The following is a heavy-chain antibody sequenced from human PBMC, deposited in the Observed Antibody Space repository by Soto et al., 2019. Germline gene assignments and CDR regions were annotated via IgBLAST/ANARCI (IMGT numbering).Heavy chain of an antibody. J-gene: IGHJ5*02. CDR2: IIPIFGTA. V-gene: IGHV1-69*06. Sequence: SVKVSCKASGGTFSSYAISWVRQAPGQGLEWMGGIIPIFGTANYAQKFQGRVTITADRSTSTAYMELSSLRSEDTAVYYCARDRSSSSWYEKSWFDPWGQGTLVTV. CDR3: ARDRSSSSWYEKSWFDP. CDR1: GGTFSSYA. D-gene: IGHD6-13*01.